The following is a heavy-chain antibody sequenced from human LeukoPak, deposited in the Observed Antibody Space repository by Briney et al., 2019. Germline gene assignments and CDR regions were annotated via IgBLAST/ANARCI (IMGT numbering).Heavy chain of an antibody. V-gene: IGHV1-3*03. CDR1: GYTFTNYA. CDR2: INAANGHT. D-gene: IGHD3-10*01. J-gene: IGHJ6*03. CDR3: ARGRGPPNTNRDFYFYYYMDV. Sequence: ASVKVSCKASGYTFTNYAIHWVRQAPGHRFEWMGWINAANGHTKYSQEFQDRITITRDTSATTAYMELNNLRSEDMARYYCARGRGPPNTNRDFYFYYYMDVWGTGTTVTVSS.